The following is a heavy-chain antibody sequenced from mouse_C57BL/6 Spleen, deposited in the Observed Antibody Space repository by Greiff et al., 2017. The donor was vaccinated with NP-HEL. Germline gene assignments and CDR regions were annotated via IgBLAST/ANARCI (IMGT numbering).Heavy chain of an antibody. CDR3: AREEEPLYAMDY. V-gene: IGHV1-19*01. Sequence: EVKLQESGPVLVKPGASVKMSRKASGYTFTDYYMNWVKQSHGKSPEWVGVINPYNGGTSYNQKFNGMATLTVDKSSITAYMELNSLTSEDSAVYYCAREEEPLYAMDYWGQGTSVTVSS. CDR2: INPYNGGT. J-gene: IGHJ4*01. CDR1: GYTFTDYY.